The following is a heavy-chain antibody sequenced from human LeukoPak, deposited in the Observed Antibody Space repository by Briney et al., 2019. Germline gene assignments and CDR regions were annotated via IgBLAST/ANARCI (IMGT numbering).Heavy chain of an antibody. V-gene: IGHV3-21*01. CDR1: GFTVSSNY. D-gene: IGHD2/OR15-2a*01. Sequence: PGGSLRLSCAASGFTVSSNYMSWVRQAPGKGLEWVSSISSSSSYIYYADSVKGRFTISRDNAKNSLYLQMNSLRAEDTAVYYCARDSRVEYYFDYWGQGTLVTVSS. J-gene: IGHJ4*02. CDR2: ISSSSSYI. CDR3: ARDSRVEYYFDY.